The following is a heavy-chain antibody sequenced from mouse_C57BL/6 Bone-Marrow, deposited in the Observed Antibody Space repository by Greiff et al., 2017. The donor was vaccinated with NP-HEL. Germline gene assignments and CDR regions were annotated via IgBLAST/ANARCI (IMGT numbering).Heavy chain of an antibody. Sequence: QVQLQQSGAELVKPGASVKLSCKASGYTFTEYTIHWVKQRSGQGLEWIGWFYPGSGSIKYNEKFKDKATLTAAKSSSTVYMELSRLTSEDSAVYFCARHEKAPTGPLYYFDYWGQGTTLTVSS. V-gene: IGHV1-62-2*01. CDR3: ARHEKAPTGPLYYFDY. D-gene: IGHD4-1*02. CDR1: GYTFTEYT. CDR2: FYPGSGSI. J-gene: IGHJ2*01.